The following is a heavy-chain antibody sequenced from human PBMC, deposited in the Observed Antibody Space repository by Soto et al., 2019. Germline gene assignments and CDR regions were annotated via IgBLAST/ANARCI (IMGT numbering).Heavy chain of an antibody. CDR2: SSAYNGNA. V-gene: IGHV1-18*01. J-gene: IGHJ4*02. CDR1: GYTFMNYG. CDR3: ARDRYYDSSGYETFDY. Sequence: ASVKVSCKASGYTFMNYGISWMRQAPGQGLEWMGWSSAYNGNANYAQNLQGRVTMTTDRSTSTAYMELRSLRSDDTAVYYCARDRYYDSSGYETFDYWGQGTLVTSPQ. D-gene: IGHD3-22*01.